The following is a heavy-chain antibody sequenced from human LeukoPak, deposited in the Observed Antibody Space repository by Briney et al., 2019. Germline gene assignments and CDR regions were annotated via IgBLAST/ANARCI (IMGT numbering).Heavy chain of an antibody. Sequence: GGSLRLSCAASGFTFSNAWMNWVRQAPGKGLEWVGRIKSKTDDGTTDYAAPVKGRFTISRDDSKNTLYLQMNSLKTEDTAVYYCTTAFTPDRDYWGQGTLVTVSS. V-gene: IGHV3-15*07. D-gene: IGHD2-15*01. CDR1: GFTFSNAW. CDR3: TTAFTPDRDY. CDR2: IKSKTDDGTT. J-gene: IGHJ4*02.